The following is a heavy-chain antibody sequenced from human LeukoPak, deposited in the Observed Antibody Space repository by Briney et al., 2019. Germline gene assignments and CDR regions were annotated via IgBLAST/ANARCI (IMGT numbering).Heavy chain of an antibody. CDR1: GFRFSDYY. J-gene: IGHJ4*02. V-gene: IGHV3-11*01. Sequence: GGSLRLSCAASGFRFSDYYMSWIRQAPGKGLEWVSSISRGGNSKYSADSVKGRFTISRDNAKNSLDLQMDSLRPEGTAVYYCARDQFLDSWGQGTLVTVSS. CDR2: ISRGGNSK. CDR3: ARDQFLDS.